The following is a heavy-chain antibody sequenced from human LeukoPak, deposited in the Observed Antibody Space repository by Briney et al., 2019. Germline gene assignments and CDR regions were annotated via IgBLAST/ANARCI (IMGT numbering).Heavy chain of an antibody. J-gene: IGHJ6*03. D-gene: IGHD1-14*01. Sequence: GGSLRLSCAASGFTFSSYSMNWVRQAPGKGLEWVSSISSSSSYIYYADSVKGRFTISRDNAKNSLYLQMNSLRAEDTAVYYCARVNPFYYYMDVWGKGTTVTVSS. CDR1: GFTFSSYS. V-gene: IGHV3-21*01. CDR2: ISSSSSYI. CDR3: ARVNPFYYYMDV.